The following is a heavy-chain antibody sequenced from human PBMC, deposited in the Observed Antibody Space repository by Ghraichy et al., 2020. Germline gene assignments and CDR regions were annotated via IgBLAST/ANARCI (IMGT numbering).Heavy chain of an antibody. J-gene: IGHJ4*02. CDR3: AREFKETQADY. CDR2: VIPVVATT. V-gene: IGHV1-69*11. Sequence: SVKVSCKASGGPFSDYAISWVRQAPGQGLEWMGRVIPVVATTQYAQKLQGRVTITADLSTNTAYMELSSLRYEDTAVYFCAREFKETQADYWGQGTLVTVSS. CDR1: GGPFSDYA.